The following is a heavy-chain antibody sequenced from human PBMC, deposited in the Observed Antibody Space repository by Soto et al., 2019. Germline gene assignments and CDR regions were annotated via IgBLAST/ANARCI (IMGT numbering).Heavy chain of an antibody. CDR2: IHYSGTT. CDR3: AAGEASSRNLAPYYLDF. J-gene: IGHJ4*02. V-gene: IGHV4-59*01. Sequence: SETLSLTCRVSGGSMIKYFWTWSRQPPGKGLEWIGYIHYSGTTSFFPSYNPSLRSRVTISEDTSKNQFSLKLLSVTTADTAVYFCAAGEASSRNLAPYYLDFWGQGTLVTVSS. D-gene: IGHD6-13*01. CDR1: GGSMIKYF.